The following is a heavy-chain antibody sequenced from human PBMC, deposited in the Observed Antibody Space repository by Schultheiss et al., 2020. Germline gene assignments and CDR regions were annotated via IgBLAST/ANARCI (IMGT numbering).Heavy chain of an antibody. D-gene: IGHD4-17*01. V-gene: IGHV4-39*01. CDR2: VYYSGNT. CDR3: ARQTVTGNGGRGWFDP. J-gene: IGHJ5*02. Sequence: SETLSLTCTVSGGSVTSSAYNWGWIRQPPAKGLEWIGSVYYSGNTYYNPSLQSRFSISVDTSKNQFSLKVNSVTAADTAVYYCARQTVTGNGGRGWFDPWGQGTQVTVSS. CDR1: GGSVTSSAYN.